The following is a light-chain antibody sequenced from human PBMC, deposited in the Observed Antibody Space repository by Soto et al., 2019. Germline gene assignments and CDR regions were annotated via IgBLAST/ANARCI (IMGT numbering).Light chain of an antibody. CDR1: HTISKF. CDR3: QQSYIVPFT. J-gene: IGKJ2*01. CDR2: AAA. V-gene: IGKV1-39*01. Sequence: DIEMTQSPASLSASVGDRVAISCRASHTISKFLNWYQQLPGRAPRVLISAAATLEGGVPSRFSGSGSVRDFTLTINNLQPEDFATYFCQQSYIVPFTFGQGTKV.